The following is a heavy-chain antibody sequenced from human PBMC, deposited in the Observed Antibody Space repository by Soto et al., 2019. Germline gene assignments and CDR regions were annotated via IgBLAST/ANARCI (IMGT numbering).Heavy chain of an antibody. J-gene: IGHJ4*02. V-gene: IGHV4-34*01. CDR1: GGSFSGYY. CDR3: ARGHYDILTGYRLDYNYYFAY. D-gene: IGHD3-9*01. CDR2: INHSGST. Sequence: SETLSLTCAVYGGSFSGYYWSWIRQPPGKGLEWIGEINHSGSTNYNPSLKSRVTISVDTSKNQFSLKLSSVTAADTAVYYCARGHYDILTGYRLDYNYYFAYWGQGTLVTVSS.